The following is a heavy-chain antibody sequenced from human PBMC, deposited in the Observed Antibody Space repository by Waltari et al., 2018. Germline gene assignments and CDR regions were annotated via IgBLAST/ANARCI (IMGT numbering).Heavy chain of an antibody. V-gene: IGHV1-46*01. CDR2: INPSDGNA. CDR1: GYSFTRFH. J-gene: IGHJ4*02. D-gene: IGHD3-3*01. CDR3: ARDLRFVEQSTFPGGGDF. Sequence: QVQLVQSEAEVKKPGASVRVSCKASGYSFTRFHMYWVQQAPGQGLEWMGIINPSDGNAKYAQKFQGRMTLTRDTSTTTVYMQMSSLRSEDTAVYYCARDLRFVEQSTFPGGGDFWGPGTLVTVSS.